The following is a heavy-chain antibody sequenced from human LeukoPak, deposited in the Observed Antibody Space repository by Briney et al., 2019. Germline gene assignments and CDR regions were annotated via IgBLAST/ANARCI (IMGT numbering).Heavy chain of an antibody. Sequence: GGSLRLSCAASGFTFSSYAMHWVRQAPGKGLEWVSVIHSGGNTYYADSVKGRFTISRDNSKNTLYLQMNSLRAEDTAVYYCVRDLTWGQGTRVTVSS. CDR2: IHSGGNT. CDR3: VRDLT. CDR1: GFTFSSYA. V-gene: IGHV3-53*01. J-gene: IGHJ5*02.